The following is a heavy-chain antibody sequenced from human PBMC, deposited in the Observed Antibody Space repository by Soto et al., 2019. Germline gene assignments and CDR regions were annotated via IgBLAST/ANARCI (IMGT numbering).Heavy chain of an antibody. CDR1: GYSISSGYY. J-gene: IGHJ4*02. CDR3: ARGEAFYGPFDY. V-gene: IGHV4-31*11. D-gene: IGHD4-17*01. CDR2: IYYSGST. Sequence: PSETLSLTCAVSGYSISSGYYWGWIRQPPGKGLEWIGYIYYSGSTYYNPSLKSRVTISVDTSKNQFSLKLSSVTAADTAVYYCARGEAFYGPFDYWGQGTLVTVSS.